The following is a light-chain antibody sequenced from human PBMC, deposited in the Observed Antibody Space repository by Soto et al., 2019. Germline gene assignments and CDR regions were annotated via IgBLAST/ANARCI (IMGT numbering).Light chain of an antibody. V-gene: IGLV2-14*01. CDR1: SSDVGFYNY. CDR3: CSYTTSSTRV. Sequence: QSALTQPASVSGSPGQSIAISCTGSSSDVGFYNYVSWYQQHPGKVPKLIMYEVTNRPSGVSNRFSGSKSGNTASLTISGLQAEDEADYYCCSYTTSSTRVFGSGTKLTVL. CDR2: EVT. J-gene: IGLJ1*01.